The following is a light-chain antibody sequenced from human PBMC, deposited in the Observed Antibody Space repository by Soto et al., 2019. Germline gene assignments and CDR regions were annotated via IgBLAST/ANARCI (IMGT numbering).Light chain of an antibody. V-gene: IGKV3-15*01. CDR2: GAS. J-gene: IGKJ1*01. CDR3: QQYNNWPRT. Sequence: EIVMTQSPATLSGSPGERATLSCRASQSISNKLAWYQQNPGQAPRLLIHGASTRATGIPARFSGSGSGTEFTLTISSLQSEDFAVYYCQQYNNWPRTFGQGTTVEIK. CDR1: QSISNK.